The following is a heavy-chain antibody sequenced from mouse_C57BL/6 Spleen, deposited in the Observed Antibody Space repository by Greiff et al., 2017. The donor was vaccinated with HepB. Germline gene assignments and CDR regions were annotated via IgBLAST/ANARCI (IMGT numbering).Heavy chain of an antibody. CDR3: ARAYYYGSSYSYCDY. Sequence: QVQLQQPGAELVMPGASVKLSCKASGYTFTSYWMHWVKQRPGQGLEWIGEIDPSDSYTNYNQKFKGKSTLTVDKSSSTAYMQLSSLTSEDSAVYYCARAYYYGSSYSYCDYWGQGTTLTVSS. CDR1: GYTFTSYW. J-gene: IGHJ2*01. V-gene: IGHV1-69*01. D-gene: IGHD1-1*01. CDR2: IDPSDSYT.